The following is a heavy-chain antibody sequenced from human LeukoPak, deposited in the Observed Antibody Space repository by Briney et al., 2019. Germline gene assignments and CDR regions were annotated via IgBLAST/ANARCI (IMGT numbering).Heavy chain of an antibody. V-gene: IGHV3-7*01. CDR1: GFTFSSSW. CDR3: AREMATISLGFDY. CDR2: INQDGSDK. J-gene: IGHJ4*02. Sequence: GGSLRLSCAASGFTFSSSWMNWVRHTPGKGLEWVANINQDGSDKYYVDSVKGRFIISRDNAKNSLYLQTNSLRAEDTAVYYCAREMATISLGFDYWGQGTLVTVSS. D-gene: IGHD5-24*01.